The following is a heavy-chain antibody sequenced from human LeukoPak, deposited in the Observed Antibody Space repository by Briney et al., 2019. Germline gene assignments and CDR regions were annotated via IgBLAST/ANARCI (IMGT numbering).Heavy chain of an antibody. J-gene: IGHJ4*02. CDR2: ISSSSSYI. D-gene: IGHD6-13*01. Sequence: AGGSLRLSCAASGFTFSSYSMNWVRQAPGKGLEWVSSISSSSSYIYYADSVKGRFTISRDNAKNSLYLQMNSLRSEDTAVYYCARDDGRSWLLDSWGQGTLVTVSS. CDR1: GFTFSSYS. V-gene: IGHV3-21*01. CDR3: ARDDGRSWLLDS.